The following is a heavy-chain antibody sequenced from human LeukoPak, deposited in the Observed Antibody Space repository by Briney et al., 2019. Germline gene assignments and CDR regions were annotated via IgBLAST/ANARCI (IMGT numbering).Heavy chain of an antibody. Sequence: SAKVSCKASGGTFSSYAISWVRQAPGQGLEWMGGIIPIFGTANYAQKFQGRVTITADESTSTAYMELSSLRSEDTAVYYCARDGFIAVAGFRWFDPWGQGTLVTVSS. J-gene: IGHJ5*02. CDR2: IIPIFGTA. CDR3: ARDGFIAVAGFRWFDP. CDR1: GGTFSSYA. D-gene: IGHD6-19*01. V-gene: IGHV1-69*13.